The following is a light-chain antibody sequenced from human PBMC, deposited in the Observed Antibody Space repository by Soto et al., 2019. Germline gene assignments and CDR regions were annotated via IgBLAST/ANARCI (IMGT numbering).Light chain of an antibody. CDR2: DVT. Sequence: QSALTQAPSASGSPGQSVTISCAGTSNDVGRFNYVSWYQHHPGKAPKLIIYDVTKRPSGVPDRFSGSKSDNTAYLTVSGLQAEDEADYFCSSFVHGTSDVFGTGTKLTVL. CDR3: SSFVHGTSDV. CDR1: SNDVGRFNY. V-gene: IGLV2-8*01. J-gene: IGLJ1*01.